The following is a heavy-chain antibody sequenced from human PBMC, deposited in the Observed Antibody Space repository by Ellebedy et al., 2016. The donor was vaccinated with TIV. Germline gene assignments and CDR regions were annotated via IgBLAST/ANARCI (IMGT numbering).Heavy chain of an antibody. CDR1: QFNFNSYT. CDR3: ARGRHYSGSRGPST. J-gene: IGHJ5*02. D-gene: IGHD3-10*01. CDR2: ITSDSSTI. Sequence: GESLKISCAASQFNFNSYTIHWVRQAPGKGLEWVSFITSDSSTIYYADSVKGRFTISRDNAKDSLYLQVNSLRTEDTAVYYCARGRHYSGSRGPSTWGQGTLVTVSS. V-gene: IGHV3-48*04.